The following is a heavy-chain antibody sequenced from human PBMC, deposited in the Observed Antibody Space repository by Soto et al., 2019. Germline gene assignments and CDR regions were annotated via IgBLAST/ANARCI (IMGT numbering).Heavy chain of an antibody. J-gene: IGHJ6*03. CDR1: GDSISSGSYY. CDR2: IYYTGST. CDR3: ARRGAVGNCYFTAPMDV. V-gene: IGHV4-39*02. Sequence: QLQLQESGQGLVKPSETLSLTCIVSGDSISSGSYYWGWIRQPPGKGLEWIGSIYYTGSTNYNPSVKRRVTISAYTSNNPFGLRLTSVTAEAAAGSYCARRGAVGNCYFTAPMDVWGKGTTVTVSS. D-gene: IGHD2-8*02.